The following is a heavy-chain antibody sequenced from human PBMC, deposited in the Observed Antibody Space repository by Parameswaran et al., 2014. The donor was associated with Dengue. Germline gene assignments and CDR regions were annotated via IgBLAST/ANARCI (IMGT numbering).Heavy chain of an antibody. J-gene: IGHJ4*02. V-gene: IGHV3-23*01. CDR3: AKGEGQQWRNHV. Sequence: VRQAPGKGLEWVSGISGSGGTTYYADSVKGRFSISRDNSKNTLYLQMNGLTAEDTAVYYCAKGEGQQWRNHVWGQGTQVTVSS. D-gene: IGHD6-19*01. CDR2: ISGSGGTT.